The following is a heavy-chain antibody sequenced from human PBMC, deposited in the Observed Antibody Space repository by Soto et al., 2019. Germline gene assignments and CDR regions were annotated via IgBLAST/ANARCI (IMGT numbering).Heavy chain of an antibody. D-gene: IGHD1-26*01. CDR2: ISYDGSNK. CDR3: AKDLGSGSYLFDAFDI. CDR1: GFTFSNYG. Sequence: GGSLRLSCAASGFTFSNYGMHWVRQAPGKGLEWVAVISYDGSNKYYADSVKGRFTISRDNSKNTLYLQMNSLRAEDTAGYYCAKDLGSGSYLFDAFDIWGQGTMVTVSS. J-gene: IGHJ3*02. V-gene: IGHV3-30*18.